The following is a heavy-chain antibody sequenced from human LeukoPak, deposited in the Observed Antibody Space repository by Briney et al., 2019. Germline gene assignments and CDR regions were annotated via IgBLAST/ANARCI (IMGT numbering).Heavy chain of an antibody. CDR3: ARQPSWYYYDSSGYSPFDY. CDR1: GGTFSSYA. J-gene: IGHJ4*02. CDR2: IIPILGIA. V-gene: IGHV1-69*04. D-gene: IGHD3-22*01. Sequence: GASVKVSCKASGGTFSSYAISWVRQAPGQGLEWMGRIIPILGIANYAQKFQGRVTITADKSTSTAYMELSSLRSEDTAVYYCARQPSWYYYDSSGYSPFDYWGQGTLVTVSS.